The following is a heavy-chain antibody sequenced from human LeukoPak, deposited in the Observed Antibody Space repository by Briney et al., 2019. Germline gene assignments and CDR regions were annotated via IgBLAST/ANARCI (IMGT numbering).Heavy chain of an antibody. CDR2: INWNGGST. CDR3: ARVPHPTVVPAAMRDYYYYYYMDV. V-gene: IGHV3-20*04. CDR1: GFTFDDYG. D-gene: IGHD2-2*01. J-gene: IGHJ6*03. Sequence: GGSLRLSCAASGFTFDDYGMSWVRQAPGKGLEWVFGINWNGGSTGYADSVKGRFTISRDNAKNSLYLQMNSLRAEDTALYYCARVPHPTVVPAAMRDYYYYYYMDVWGKGTTVTVSS.